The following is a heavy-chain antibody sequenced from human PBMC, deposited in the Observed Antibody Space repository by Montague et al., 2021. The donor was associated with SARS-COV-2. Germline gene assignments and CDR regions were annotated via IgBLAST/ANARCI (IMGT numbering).Heavy chain of an antibody. D-gene: IGHD2-21*02. CDR3: ARAPCVGDCNSLAIWFDP. CDR1: GYSISSGYF. V-gene: IGHV4-38-2*02. CDR2: IYHAGYI. Sequence: SETLSLTCTVFGYSISSGYFWAWLRQPPGKGLEWIGSIYHAGYIXXNPSPKSRVSISIDTSRNQISLRVTDVAAADTAVYYCARAPCVGDCNSLAIWFDPWGQGTLVSVSS. J-gene: IGHJ5*02.